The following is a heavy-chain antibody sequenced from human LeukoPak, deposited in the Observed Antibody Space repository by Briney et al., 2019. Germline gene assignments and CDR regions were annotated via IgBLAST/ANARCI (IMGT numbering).Heavy chain of an antibody. J-gene: IGHJ3*01. CDR1: GFTFRSHA. D-gene: IGHD2-2*03. CDR3: ARVDDLDAFAV. CDR2: IWYDGSNK. Sequence: GGSLRLSCATSGFTFRSHAMHWVRQSPGKGLEWVAQIWYDGSNKYYADSVKGRFTISRDNSKNTLYLQMNSLRAEDTAVYYCARVDDLDAFAVWGQGTMVIVSS. V-gene: IGHV3-30*02.